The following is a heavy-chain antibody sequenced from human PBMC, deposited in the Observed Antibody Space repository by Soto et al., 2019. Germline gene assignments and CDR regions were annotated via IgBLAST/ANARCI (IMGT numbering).Heavy chain of an antibody. J-gene: IGHJ5*02. CDR1: GGSISSGGYY. Sequence: SETLSLTCTVSGGSISSGGYYWSWIRQHPGKGLEWIGYIYYSGSTYYNPSLKSRVTISVDTSKNQFSLKLSSVTAADTAVYYCARSQTGVRFLEWLSPWFYPWGKGTLVTVAS. CDR2: IYYSGST. D-gene: IGHD3-3*01. CDR3: ARSQTGVRFLEWLSPWFYP. V-gene: IGHV4-31*03.